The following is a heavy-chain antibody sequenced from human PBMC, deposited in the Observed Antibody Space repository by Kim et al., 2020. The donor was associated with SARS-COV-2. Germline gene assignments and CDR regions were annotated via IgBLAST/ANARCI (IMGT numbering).Heavy chain of an antibody. CDR1: GFTLSSYG. CDR3: ARPVVPVAVRWYRMDV. CDR2: ISGGGGST. J-gene: IGHJ6*01. Sequence: GGSLRLSCAVSGFTLSSYGMRWVRQAPGKGLEWVSRISGGGGSTYYADSVKGRFTISRDNSKNTLYLQMDSLRAEDTAVYYCARPVVPVAVRWYRMDVW. D-gene: IGHD2-2*01. V-gene: IGHV3-23*01.